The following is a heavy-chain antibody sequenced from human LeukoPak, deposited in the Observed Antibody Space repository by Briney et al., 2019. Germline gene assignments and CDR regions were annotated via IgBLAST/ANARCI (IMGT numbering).Heavy chain of an antibody. CDR2: IYYSGST. Sequence: PSQTLSLTCTVSGVSISTGGYYWSWLRQHPGKGLEWSAYIYYSGSTYYNPSLKSRVTISVDTSKNQFSLKLSSVTAADTAVYYCARFHTSGYYRHFDFWGQGTLVTVSS. CDR1: GVSISTGGYY. J-gene: IGHJ4*02. D-gene: IGHD3-22*01. CDR3: ARFHTSGYYRHFDF. V-gene: IGHV4-31*03.